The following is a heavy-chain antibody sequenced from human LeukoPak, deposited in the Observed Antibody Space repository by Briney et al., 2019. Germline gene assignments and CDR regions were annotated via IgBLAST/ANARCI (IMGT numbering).Heavy chain of an antibody. CDR3: ARRISDSTNWYFSY. CDR1: GYTFTAYF. Sequence: GASVKVSCKASGYTFTAYFMHWVRQAPGQGLEWMGWINLDSGDTDYAQKFQGRVTMTRDTSISTAYMELSRLGSDDTAVYYCARRISDSTNWYFSYWGQGTLVTVSP. V-gene: IGHV1-2*02. J-gene: IGHJ4*02. CDR2: INLDSGDT. D-gene: IGHD6-13*01.